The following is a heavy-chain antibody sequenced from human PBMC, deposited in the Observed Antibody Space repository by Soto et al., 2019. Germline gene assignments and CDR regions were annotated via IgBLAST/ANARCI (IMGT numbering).Heavy chain of an antibody. CDR2: IYYSGST. CDR3: ATTGSYYYYMDV. Sequence: SETRSLTCTVSGGSISSYYWSWIRQPPGKGLEWIGYIYYSGSTNYNPSLKSRVTISVDTSKNQFSLKLSSVTAADTAVYYCATTGSYYYYMDVWGKGTTVTVSS. V-gene: IGHV4-59*08. CDR1: GGSISSYY. J-gene: IGHJ6*03.